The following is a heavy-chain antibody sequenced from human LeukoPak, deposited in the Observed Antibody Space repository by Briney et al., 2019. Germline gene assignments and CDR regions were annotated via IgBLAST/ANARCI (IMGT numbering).Heavy chain of an antibody. V-gene: IGHV3-9*01. J-gene: IGHJ3*02. Sequence: GGSLRLSCAASGFTFDDYAMHWVRQAPGKGLEWVSGISWNSGSIGYADSVKGRFTISRDNAKNSLYLQMNSLRAEDTALYYCANLGFYCSGGSCPGGRSGFDIWGQGTMVTVSS. CDR1: GFTFDDYA. D-gene: IGHD2-15*01. CDR2: ISWNSGSI. CDR3: ANLGFYCSGGSCPGGRSGFDI.